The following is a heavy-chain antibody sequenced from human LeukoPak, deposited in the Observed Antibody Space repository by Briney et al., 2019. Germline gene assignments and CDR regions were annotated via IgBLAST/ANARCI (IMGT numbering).Heavy chain of an antibody. CDR3: ARQIRGSSPFDY. V-gene: IGHV4-31*03. D-gene: IGHD1-26*01. J-gene: IGHJ4*02. CDR1: GGSISSGGYY. Sequence: SETLSLTCTVSGGSISSGGYYWSWIRQHPGKGLEWIWYIYYSGSTYYNPSLKSRVTISVDTSKNQFSLKLSSVTAADTAVYYCARQIRGSSPFDYWGQGTLVTVSS. CDR2: IYYSGST.